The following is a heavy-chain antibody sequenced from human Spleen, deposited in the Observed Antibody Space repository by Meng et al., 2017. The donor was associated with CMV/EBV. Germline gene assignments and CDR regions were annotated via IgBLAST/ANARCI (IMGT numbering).Heavy chain of an antibody. CDR3: AKSKGAVPDPILDF. D-gene: IGHD6-19*01. CDR2: MSASGDRR. J-gene: IGHJ4*02. V-gene: IGHV3-23*01. CDR1: GFSFSTSG. Sequence: GESLKISCAASGFSFSTSGMNWVRQAPGKGLEWVSGMSASGDRRHHADSVKGRFTVSRDNSKNTLHLQMNDLRAEDTAVYYWAKSKGAVPDPILDFWGQGTLVTVSS.